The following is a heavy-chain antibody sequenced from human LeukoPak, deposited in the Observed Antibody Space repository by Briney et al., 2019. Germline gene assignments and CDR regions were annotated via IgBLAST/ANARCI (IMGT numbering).Heavy chain of an antibody. CDR3: ARLRVRGVNNWFDP. D-gene: IGHD3-10*01. Sequence: SETLSLTCTVSGGSISSSNYYWGWIRQPPGKGLEWIGSIYYSGSTYYNPSLKSRVTISVDTSKNQFSLKLSSVTAADTAVYYCARLRVRGVNNWFDPWGQGTLVTVSS. CDR1: GGSISSSNYY. J-gene: IGHJ5*02. CDR2: IYYSGST. V-gene: IGHV4-39*01.